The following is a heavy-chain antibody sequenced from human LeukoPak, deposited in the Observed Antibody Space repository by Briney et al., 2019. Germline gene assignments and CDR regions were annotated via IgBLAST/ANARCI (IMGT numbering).Heavy chain of an antibody. CDR2: ISYDGSNK. D-gene: IGHD1-26*01. CDR3: ARDTLGERNYFDY. J-gene: IGHJ4*02. CDR1: GFTFSSYA. V-gene: IGHV3-30-3*01. Sequence: GGSLRLSCAASGFTFSSYAMHWVRQAPGKGLEWVAVISYDGSNKYYADSVKGRFTISRDNSKNTLCLQMNSLRAEDTAVYYCARDTLGERNYFDYWGQGTLVTVSS.